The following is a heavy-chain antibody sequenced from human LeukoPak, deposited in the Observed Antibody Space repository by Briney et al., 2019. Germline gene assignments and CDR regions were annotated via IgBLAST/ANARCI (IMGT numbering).Heavy chain of an antibody. Sequence: SETLSLTCTVSGGSISSYYWSWIRQPAGKGLEWIGRIYTSGSTNYNPSLKSRVTMSVDTSKNQFSLKLSSVTAADTAVYYCAREGYCSSTSCYIGRAFDIWGQGTMVTVSS. CDR1: GGSISSYY. D-gene: IGHD2-2*02. CDR3: AREGYCSSTSCYIGRAFDI. CDR2: IYTSGST. J-gene: IGHJ3*02. V-gene: IGHV4-4*07.